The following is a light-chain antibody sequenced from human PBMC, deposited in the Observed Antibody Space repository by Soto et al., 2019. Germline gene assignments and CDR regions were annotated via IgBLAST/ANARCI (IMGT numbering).Light chain of an antibody. V-gene: IGKV1-12*01. CDR1: QDIGNW. CDR2: SAS. CDR3: QQAKSFPIT. J-gene: IGKJ5*01. Sequence: IQLTQSPPSMAASVGDRVTITCRASQDIGNWTTWYQQKPGKAPKLLIYSASTLVRGVPSRFSGSGSGTEFTLTISGLQPEDSLTYYCQQAKSFPITFGQGTRLENK.